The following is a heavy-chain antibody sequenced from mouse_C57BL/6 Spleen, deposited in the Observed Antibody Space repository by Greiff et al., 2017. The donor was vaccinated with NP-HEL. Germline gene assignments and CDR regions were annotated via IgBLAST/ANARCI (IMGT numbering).Heavy chain of an antibody. CDR3: ARSRTGPYYFDY. J-gene: IGHJ2*01. CDR2: INPSTGGT. CDR1: GYSFTGYY. D-gene: IGHD4-1*01. Sequence: EVQLQESGPELVKPGASVKISCKASGYSFTGYYMNWVKQSPEKSLEWIGEINPSTGGTTYNQKFKAKATLTVDKSSSTAYMQLKSLTSEDSAVYYCARSRTGPYYFDYWGQGTTLTVSS. V-gene: IGHV1-42*01.